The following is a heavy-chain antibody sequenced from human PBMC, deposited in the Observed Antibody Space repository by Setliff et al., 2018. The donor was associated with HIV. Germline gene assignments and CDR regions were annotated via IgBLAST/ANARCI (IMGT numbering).Heavy chain of an antibody. CDR1: GGSISSHY. CDR3: ARYRSKLDWFAP. Sequence: PSETLSLTCTVSGGSISSHYWSWIRQPAGKGLEWIATIYYTGNSYYNPSLKSRVSISVDSSQTHFSLRLRSVTASDSAVYYCARYRSKLDWFAPWGQGALVTVSS. D-gene: IGHD5-12*01. V-gene: IGHV4-59*05. CDR2: IYYTGNS. J-gene: IGHJ5*02.